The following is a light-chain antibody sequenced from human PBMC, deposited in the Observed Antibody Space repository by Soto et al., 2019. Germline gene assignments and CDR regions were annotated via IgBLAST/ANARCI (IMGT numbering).Light chain of an antibody. CDR1: SSNIGGNY. CDR3: AAWDDSLNRDV. Sequence: QAVVTQPPSASGTPGQRVTISCSGSSSNIGGNYVYWYQQLPGTAPKLLIYSNNHRPSGGPDRFSGSQSGTSASLAISGLRSEDEAHYYCAAWDDSLNRDVFGGGTQLTVL. V-gene: IGLV1-47*02. CDR2: SNN. J-gene: IGLJ7*01.